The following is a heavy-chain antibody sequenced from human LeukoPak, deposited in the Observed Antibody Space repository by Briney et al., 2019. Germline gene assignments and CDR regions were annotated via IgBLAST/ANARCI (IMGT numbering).Heavy chain of an antibody. CDR2: ISYDGSNK. CDR1: GFTFSKYG. D-gene: IGHD3-22*01. V-gene: IGHV3-30*03. Sequence: PGRSLRLSCAASGFTFSKYGMHWARQAPGKGLEWVAVISYDGSNKYYADSMKGRFTISRDNSKNTLYLQMNSLRAEDTAVYYCARVGYYYNSSGYSYFDYWGQGTLVTVSS. CDR3: ARVGYYYNSSGYSYFDY. J-gene: IGHJ4*02.